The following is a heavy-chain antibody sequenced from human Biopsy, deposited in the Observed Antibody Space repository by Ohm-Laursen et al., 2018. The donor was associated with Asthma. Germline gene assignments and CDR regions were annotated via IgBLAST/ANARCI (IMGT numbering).Heavy chain of an antibody. J-gene: IGHJ3*01. V-gene: IGHV1-3*01. Sequence: SVKVSCKASGYTFIHFAIHWVRQAPGQRLEWMGLINAGDGNTKYSQKFQGRVTITRDTSASTAYMDLRSLRSEDTAMYYCARTYYDFLTGQVNDAFALWGQGTMVTVSS. CDR3: ARTYYDFLTGQVNDAFAL. CDR1: GYTFIHFA. CDR2: INAGDGNT. D-gene: IGHD3-9*01.